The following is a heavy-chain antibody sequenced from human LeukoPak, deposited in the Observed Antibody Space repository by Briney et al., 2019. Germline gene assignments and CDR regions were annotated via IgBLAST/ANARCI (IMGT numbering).Heavy chain of an antibody. D-gene: IGHD6-6*01. CDR1: GGSISSSNW. V-gene: IGHV4-4*02. CDR3: ARDVGYSSSSLVDY. Sequence: PSGTLSLTCAVSGGSISSSNWWSWVRQPPGKGLEWIGEIYHSGSTNYNPSLKSRVTISVDKSKNQFSLKLSSVTAADTAVYYCARDVGYSSSSLVDYWGQGTLVTVSS. CDR2: IYHSGST. J-gene: IGHJ4*02.